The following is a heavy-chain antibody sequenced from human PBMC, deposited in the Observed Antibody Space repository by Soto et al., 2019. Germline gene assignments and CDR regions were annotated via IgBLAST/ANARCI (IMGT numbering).Heavy chain of an antibody. CDR2: IYYSGST. V-gene: IGHV4-59*08. CDR1: GGSISSYY. D-gene: IGHD3-10*01. J-gene: IGHJ4*02. CDR3: ARHHTSYYSPGRYFDY. Sequence: QVQLQESGPGLVKPSETLSLTCTVSGGSISSYYWSWIRQPPGKGLEWIGYIYYSGSTNYNPSLKSRVTISVDTSKNQFSLKLSSVTAADTAVYYCARHHTSYYSPGRYFDYWGQGTLVTVSS.